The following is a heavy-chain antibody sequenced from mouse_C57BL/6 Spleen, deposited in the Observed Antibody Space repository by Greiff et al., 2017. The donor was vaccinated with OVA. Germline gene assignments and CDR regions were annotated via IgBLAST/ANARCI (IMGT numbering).Heavy chain of an antibody. CDR3: TRAYGSSPYYFDY. CDR2: ISSGGDYI. V-gene: IGHV5-9-1*02. J-gene: IGHJ2*01. Sequence: EVKLVESGEGLVKPGGSLKLSCAASGFTFSSYAMSWVRQTPEKRLEWVAYISSGGDYIYYADTVKGRFTISRDNARNTLYLQMSSLKSEDTAMYYCTRAYGSSPYYFDYWGQGTTLTVSS. D-gene: IGHD1-1*01. CDR1: GFTFSSYA.